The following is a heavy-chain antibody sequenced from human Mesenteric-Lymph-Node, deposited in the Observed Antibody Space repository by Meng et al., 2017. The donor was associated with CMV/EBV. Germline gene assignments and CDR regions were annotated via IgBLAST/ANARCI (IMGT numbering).Heavy chain of an antibody. CDR2: ISSSSSYI. J-gene: IGHJ4*02. V-gene: IGHV3-21*01. CDR1: GFTFSNYH. Sequence: GGSLRLSCAVSGFTFSNYHMSWVRQAPGKGLEWVSSISSSSSYIYYADSVKGRFTISRDNAKNALYLQMNSLRVEDTAVYYCARGNWGGDYWGQGALVTVSS. D-gene: IGHD7-27*01. CDR3: ARGNWGGDY.